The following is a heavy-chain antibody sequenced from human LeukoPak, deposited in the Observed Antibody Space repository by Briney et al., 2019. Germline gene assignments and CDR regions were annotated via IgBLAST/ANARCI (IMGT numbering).Heavy chain of an antibody. CDR1: GFTFSSYA. D-gene: IGHD4-17*01. CDR3: VKDPLLYGDYYFDY. J-gene: IGHJ4*02. CDR2: ISGSGGST. V-gene: IGHV3-23*01. Sequence: PGGSLRLSCAASGFTFSSYAMSWVRQAPGKGLEWVSAISGSGGSTYYADSVKGRFTISRDNSKNTLCLQMNSLRAEDTAVYYCVKDPLLYGDYYFDYWGQGTLVTVSS.